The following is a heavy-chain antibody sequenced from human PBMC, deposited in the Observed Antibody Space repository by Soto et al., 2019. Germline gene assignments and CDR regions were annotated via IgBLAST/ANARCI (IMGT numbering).Heavy chain of an antibody. CDR2: INPSGGST. J-gene: IGHJ4*02. D-gene: IGHD6-13*01. CDR3: ARTSEIDSSSWSFDY. Sequence: ASVKVSCKASGYTFTSYYMHWVRQAPGQGLEWMGIINPSGGSTSYAQKFQGRVTMTRDTSTSTVYMELSSLRSEDTAVYYCARTSEIDSSSWSFDYWGQGTPVTVSS. V-gene: IGHV1-46*01. CDR1: GYTFTSYY.